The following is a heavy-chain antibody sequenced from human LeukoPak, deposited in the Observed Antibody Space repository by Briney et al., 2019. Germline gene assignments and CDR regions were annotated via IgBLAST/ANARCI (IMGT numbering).Heavy chain of an antibody. CDR3: ARRAGAYSHPYDY. Sequence: GGSLRLSCATSGFTFSNYAMSWVRQAPGKGLEWLSGISGSGGSTYNVDSMKGRFTISRDNSQNTVYLQMNYLRAEDTAVYYCARRAGAYSHPYDYWGQGTLVTVSS. J-gene: IGHJ4*02. CDR1: GFTFSNYA. CDR2: ISGSGGST. V-gene: IGHV3-23*01. D-gene: IGHD4/OR15-4a*01.